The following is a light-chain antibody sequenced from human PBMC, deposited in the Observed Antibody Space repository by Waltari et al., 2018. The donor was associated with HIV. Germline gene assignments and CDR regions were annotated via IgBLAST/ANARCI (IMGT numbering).Light chain of an antibody. CDR3: YSATDDYRVV. CDR2: KDP. CDR1: VLAKKH. Sequence: SYELTQPSSVSVSPGQTARITCSGDVLAKKHARWFQQKSGQAPLVVLYKDPERPSEIPERFSGSSSGTTVTLTINGAQVEDEADYYCYSATDDYRVVFGGGTQLTVL. V-gene: IGLV3-27*01. J-gene: IGLJ2*01.